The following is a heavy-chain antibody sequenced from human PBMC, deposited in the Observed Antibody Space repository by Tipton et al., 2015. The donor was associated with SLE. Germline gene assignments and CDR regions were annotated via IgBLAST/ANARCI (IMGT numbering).Heavy chain of an antibody. CDR3: AKDLSSSSAIAVVGVFDY. CDR1: GFTFSSYA. CDR2: ISGSGGST. J-gene: IGHJ4*02. Sequence: SLRLSCAASGFTFSSYAMSWVRQAPGKGLEWVSAISGSGGSTYYAGSVKGRFTISRDNSKNTLYLQMNSLRAEDTAVYYCAKDLSSSSAIAVVGVFDYWGQGTLVTVSS. V-gene: IGHV3-23*01. D-gene: IGHD6-19*01.